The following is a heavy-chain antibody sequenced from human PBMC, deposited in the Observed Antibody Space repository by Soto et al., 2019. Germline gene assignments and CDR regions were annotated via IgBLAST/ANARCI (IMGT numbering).Heavy chain of an antibody. V-gene: IGHV4-39*01. CDR1: GGSISSSSYY. Sequence: SETLSLTCTVSGGSISSSSYYWGWIRQPPGKGLEWIGSIYYSGSTYYNPSLKSRVTISVDTSKNQFSLKLSSVTAADTAVYYCAKLYSSSWSIDYWGQGTQVTVSS. CDR2: IYYSGST. CDR3: AKLYSSSWSIDY. D-gene: IGHD6-13*01. J-gene: IGHJ4*02.